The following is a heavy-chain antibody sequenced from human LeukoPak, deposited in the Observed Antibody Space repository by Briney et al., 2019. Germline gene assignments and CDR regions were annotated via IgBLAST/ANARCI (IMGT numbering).Heavy chain of an antibody. Sequence: SEILSLTCTVSGGSISSYYWSWIRQPPGKGLEWIGYIYYSGSTNYNPSLKSRVTISVDTSKNQFSLKLSSVTAADTAVYYCARDKEGYSYGFDYWGQGTLVTISS. D-gene: IGHD5-18*01. CDR1: GGSISSYY. V-gene: IGHV4-59*01. CDR2: IYYSGST. J-gene: IGHJ4*02. CDR3: ARDKEGYSYGFDY.